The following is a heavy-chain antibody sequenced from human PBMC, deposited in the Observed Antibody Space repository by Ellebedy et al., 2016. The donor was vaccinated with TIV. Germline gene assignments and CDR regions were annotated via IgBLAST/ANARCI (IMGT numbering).Heavy chain of an antibody. J-gene: IGHJ6*02. V-gene: IGHV3-53*01. CDR2: LFRAADGGET. Sequence: GESLKISCAASGFTVTTNYMNWVRQAPGKGLEWVSVLFRAADGGETHYADSVKGRFTVARDNAKNSLYLQMNSLRAEETATYYCGRAREPGYFAYYYYGMDVWGQGTTVTVSS. CDR1: GFTVTTNY. D-gene: IGHD3-9*01. CDR3: GRAREPGYFAYYYYGMDV.